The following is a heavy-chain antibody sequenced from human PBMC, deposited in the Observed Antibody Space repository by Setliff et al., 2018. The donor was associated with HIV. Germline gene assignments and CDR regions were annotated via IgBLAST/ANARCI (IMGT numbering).Heavy chain of an antibody. D-gene: IGHD2-2*01. Sequence: PSETLSLTCTVSGVSISSTNYYWGWIRQPPGKGLEWIGTIYYSGNTYYNPSLKSRVTISVDTSKNQFSLKLSSVTAADTAVYYCARHSPTYCSGTSCYDNWFDPWGQGTLVTVSS. CDR2: IYYSGNT. J-gene: IGHJ5*02. CDR3: ARHSPTYCSGTSCYDNWFDP. CDR1: GVSISSTNYY. V-gene: IGHV4-39*01.